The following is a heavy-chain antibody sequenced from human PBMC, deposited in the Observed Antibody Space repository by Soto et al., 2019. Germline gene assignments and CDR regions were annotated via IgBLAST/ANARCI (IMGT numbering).Heavy chain of an antibody. Sequence: EVQLVQSGAEVKKPGESLKISCKGSGYSFTNYWIAWVRQMPGKGLEWMGIIYPGDSDTRYSPSFQGQVSISADKSINTAYLQWSSLKASDTAMYYCARHPPTYYDILTVSDGAFDIWGRGTVVTVSS. CDR2: IYPGDSDT. J-gene: IGHJ3*02. CDR1: GYSFTNYW. D-gene: IGHD3-9*01. V-gene: IGHV5-51*01. CDR3: ARHPPTYYDILTVSDGAFDI.